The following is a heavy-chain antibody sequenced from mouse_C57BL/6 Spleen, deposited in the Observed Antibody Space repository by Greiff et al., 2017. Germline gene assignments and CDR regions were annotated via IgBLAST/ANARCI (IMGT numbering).Heavy chain of an antibody. V-gene: IGHV1-61*01. CDR2: IYPSDSET. D-gene: IGHD2-3*01. CDR3: ARRGLDDGYY. CDR1: GYTFTSYW. J-gene: IGHJ2*01. Sequence: QVQLQQPGAELVRPGSSVKLSCKASGYTFTSYWMDWVKQRPGQGLEWIGNIYPSDSETHYNQKFKDKATLTVDKSSSTAYMQLSSLTSEDSAVYFCARRGLDDGYYWGQGTTLTVSS.